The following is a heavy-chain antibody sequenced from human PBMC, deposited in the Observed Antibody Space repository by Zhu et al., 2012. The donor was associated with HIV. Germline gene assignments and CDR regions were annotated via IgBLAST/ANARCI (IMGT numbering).Heavy chain of an antibody. CDR1: GYSISSGYY. J-gene: IGHJ4*02. Sequence: QVQLQESGPGLVKPSETLSLTCAVSGYSISSGYYWGWIRQPPGKGLEWIGSIYHSGSTYYNPSLKSRVTISVDTSKNQFSLKLSSVTAADTAVYYCTRALVGVTGLDYWGQGTLVTGLL. CDR3: TRALVGVTGLDY. D-gene: IGHD2-2*01. V-gene: IGHV4-38-2*01. CDR2: IYHSGST.